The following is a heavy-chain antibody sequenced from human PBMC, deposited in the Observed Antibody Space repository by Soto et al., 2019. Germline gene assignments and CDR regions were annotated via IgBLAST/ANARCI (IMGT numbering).Heavy chain of an antibody. CDR3: ATPTPLRGAMITNINFDF. CDR2: IYYSGST. J-gene: IGHJ4*02. V-gene: IGHV4-39*01. CDR1: GGSISSSSYY. D-gene: IGHD3-10*01. Sequence: SETLSLTCTVSGGSISSSSYYWGWIRQPPGKGLEWIGSIYYSGSTYYNPSLKSRVTISVDTVTDTAYMELSGLKSDDTAVYYCATPTPLRGAMITNINFDFWGQGTPVTVSS.